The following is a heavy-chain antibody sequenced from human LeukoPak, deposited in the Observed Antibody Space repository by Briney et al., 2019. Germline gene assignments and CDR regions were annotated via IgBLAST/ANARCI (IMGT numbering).Heavy chain of an antibody. J-gene: IGHJ6*02. CDR1: GGSISSYV. CDR3: ARECSSSCPRGLDG. CDR2: IYTSGIT. V-gene: IGHV4-4*07. D-gene: IGHD2-2*01. Sequence: SETLSLTCTVSGGSISSYVWTWIRQPAGKGLEWIGRIYTSGITNYNPSLKSRLTMSVDTSKNQFSLNLSSVTAADTAVYYCARECSSSCPRGLDGWGQGTTVTVSS.